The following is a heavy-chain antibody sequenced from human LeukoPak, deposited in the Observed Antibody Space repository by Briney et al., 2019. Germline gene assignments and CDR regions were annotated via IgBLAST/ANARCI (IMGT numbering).Heavy chain of an antibody. CDR3: ARVRSPANWNYGEN. CDR1: GFTFSRFG. D-gene: IGHD1-7*01. V-gene: IGHV3-21*01. J-gene: IGHJ4*02. CDR2: ISSSSSYI. Sequence: KPGGSLRLSCAASGFTFSRFGMNWVRQAPGKGLEWVSSISSSSSYIYYADSVKGRFTISRDNAKNSLYLQMNSLRAEDTAVYYCARVRSPANWNYGENWGQGTLVTVSS.